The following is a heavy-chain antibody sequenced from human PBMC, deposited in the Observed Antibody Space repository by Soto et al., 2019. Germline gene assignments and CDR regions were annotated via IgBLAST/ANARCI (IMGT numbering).Heavy chain of an antibody. D-gene: IGHD6-19*01. CDR2: ISYDGSNK. CDR3: AKDYNEVAVAGNYYYYYYGMDV. J-gene: IGHJ6*02. Sequence: QVQLVESGGGVVQPGRSLRLSRAASGFTFSSYGMHWVRQAPGKGLEWVAVISYDGSNKYYADSVKGRFTISRDNSKNTLYLQMNSLRAEDTAVYYCAKDYNEVAVAGNYYYYYYGMDVWGQGTTVTVSS. V-gene: IGHV3-30*18. CDR1: GFTFSSYG.